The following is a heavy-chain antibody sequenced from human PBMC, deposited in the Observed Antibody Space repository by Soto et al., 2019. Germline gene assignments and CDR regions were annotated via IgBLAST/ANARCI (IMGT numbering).Heavy chain of an antibody. Sequence: ASVKVSCKASGFTFSSYAMSWVRQAPGKGLEWVSAISGSGGSTYYADSVKGRFTISRDNSKNTLYLQMNSLRAEDTAVYYCAKDTGYYWRYYFDYWGQGTLVTVSS. V-gene: IGHV3-23*01. CDR3: AKDTGYYWRYYFDY. D-gene: IGHD3-10*01. J-gene: IGHJ4*02. CDR2: ISGSGGST. CDR1: GFTFSSYA.